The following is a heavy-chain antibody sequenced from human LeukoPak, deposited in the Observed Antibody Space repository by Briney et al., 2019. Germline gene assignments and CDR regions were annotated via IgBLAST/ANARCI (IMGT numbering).Heavy chain of an antibody. J-gene: IGHJ4*02. V-gene: IGHV3-64*01. CDR3: ARGREGSGEGDYSDY. Sequence: GGSLRLSCAASGFTFSSYAMHWVRQAPGKGLEYVSAISSNGGSTYYANSVKGRFTISRDNSKNTLYLQMGSLRAEDMAVYYCARGREGSGEGDYSDYWGQGTLVTVSS. D-gene: IGHD3-10*01. CDR1: GFTFSSYA. CDR2: ISSNGGST.